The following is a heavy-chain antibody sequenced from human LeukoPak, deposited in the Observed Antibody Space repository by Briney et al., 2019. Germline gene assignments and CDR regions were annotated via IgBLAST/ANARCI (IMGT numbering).Heavy chain of an antibody. CDR1: GFTVSSNY. J-gene: IGHJ4*02. Sequence: PGGSLRLSCAASGFTVSSNYMSWVRQAPGKGLEWVSVIYSGGSTYYADSVKGRFTISRDNSKNTLYLQMTSLRADDTAVYYCAKGLNAGAIRPPLDYWGQGTLVTVSS. CDR2: IYSGGST. D-gene: IGHD6-6*01. CDR3: AKGLNAGAIRPPLDY. V-gene: IGHV3-53*01.